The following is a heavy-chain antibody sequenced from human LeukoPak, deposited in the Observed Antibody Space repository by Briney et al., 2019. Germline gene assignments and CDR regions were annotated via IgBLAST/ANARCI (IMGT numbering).Heavy chain of an antibody. CDR2: IYSSGST. CDR1: GGSISSGDYY. CDR3: AKRGSNTWSDFDY. Sequence: SQTLSLTCIVSGGSISSGDYYWNWIRQPPGKGLEWIGYIYSSGSTYYNPSLKSRVAISVDTSKNQFSLKLNSVSAADTAVYYCAKRGSNTWSDFDYWGQGTLVTVSS. V-gene: IGHV4-30-4*01. J-gene: IGHJ4*02. D-gene: IGHD6-13*01.